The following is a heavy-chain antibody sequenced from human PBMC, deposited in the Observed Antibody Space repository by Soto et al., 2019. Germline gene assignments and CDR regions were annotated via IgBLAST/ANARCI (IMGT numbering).Heavy chain of an antibody. J-gene: IGHJ3*02. CDR1: GFTFSSYW. CDR3: ARGGAYDAFDI. CDR2: INSDGSST. V-gene: IGHV3-74*01. D-gene: IGHD3-16*01. Sequence: GESLKISCAASGFTFSSYWMHWVRQAPGKGLVWVSRINSDGSSTSYADSVKGRFTISRDNAKNTLYLQMNSLRAEDTAVYYCARGGAYDAFDIWGQGTMVTVSS.